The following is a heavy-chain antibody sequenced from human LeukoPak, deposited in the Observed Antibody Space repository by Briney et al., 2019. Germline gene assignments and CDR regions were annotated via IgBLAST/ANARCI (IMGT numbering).Heavy chain of an antibody. V-gene: IGHV3-30-3*01. D-gene: IGHD4-17*01. CDR3: ASLGGHYGPSDY. CDR2: ISYDGSNK. CDR1: GFTFSSYA. J-gene: IGHJ4*02. Sequence: GGSLRLSCAASGFTFSSYAMHWVRQAPGKGLEWVAVISYDGSNKYYADSVKGRFTISRDNSKNTLYLQMNSLRVEDTAVYYCASLGGHYGPSDYWGQGTLVTVSS.